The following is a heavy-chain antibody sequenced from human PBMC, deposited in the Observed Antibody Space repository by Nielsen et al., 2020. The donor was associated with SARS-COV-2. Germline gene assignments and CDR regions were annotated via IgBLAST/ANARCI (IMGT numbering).Heavy chain of an antibody. V-gene: IGHV3-30*18. CDR3: AKDRDYDILTGLFDY. CDR1: GFMFRSYT. Sequence: GGSLRLSCAASGFMFRSYTMTWVRQAPGKGLEWVAVISYDGSNKYYADSVKGRFTISRDNSKNTLYLQMNSLRAEDTAVYYCAKDRDYDILTGLFDYWGQGTLVTVSS. CDR2: ISYDGSNK. D-gene: IGHD3-9*01. J-gene: IGHJ4*02.